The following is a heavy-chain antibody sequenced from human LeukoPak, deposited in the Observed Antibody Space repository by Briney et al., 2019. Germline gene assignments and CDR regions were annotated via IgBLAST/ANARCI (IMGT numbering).Heavy chain of an antibody. Sequence: PSETLSLTCTVSGYSISSGYYWGWIRQPPGKGLEWIGSIYYSGSTYYNPSLKSRVTISVDTSKNQSSLKLSSVTAADTAVYYCARAQDYYDIKACFQHWGQGTLVTVSS. J-gene: IGHJ1*01. D-gene: IGHD3-22*01. CDR3: ARAQDYYDIKACFQH. CDR2: IYYSGST. V-gene: IGHV4-38-2*02. CDR1: GYSISSGYY.